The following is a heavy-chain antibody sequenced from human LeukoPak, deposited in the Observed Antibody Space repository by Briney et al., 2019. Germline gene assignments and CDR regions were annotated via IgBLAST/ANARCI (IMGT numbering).Heavy chain of an antibody. CDR3: ARDRSSMVRGISYYGMDV. CDR2: IYSGGST. J-gene: IGHJ6*02. V-gene: IGHV3-66*01. D-gene: IGHD3-10*01. Sequence: QTGGSLRLSCAASGFNVSSNYMTWVRQAPGKGLKWVSVIYSGGSTYYADSVKGRFTISRDNSKNTLYLQMNSLRAEDTAVYYCARDRSSMVRGISYYGMDVWGQGTTVTVSS. CDR1: GFNVSSNY.